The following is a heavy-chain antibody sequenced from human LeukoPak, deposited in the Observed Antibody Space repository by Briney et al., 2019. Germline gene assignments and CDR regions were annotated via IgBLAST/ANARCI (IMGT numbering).Heavy chain of an antibody. Sequence: SQTLSLTCAVSGGSISSGGYSWSWIRQPPGKGLEWIGYIYHSGSTNYNPSLRSRVTVSVDTSKNQFSLGVRSVTAADTAVYYCARGAPALGAFDSWGQGTLVTVSS. V-gene: IGHV4-30-2*01. CDR1: GGSISSGGYS. CDR3: ARGAPALGAFDS. J-gene: IGHJ4*02. CDR2: IYHSGST.